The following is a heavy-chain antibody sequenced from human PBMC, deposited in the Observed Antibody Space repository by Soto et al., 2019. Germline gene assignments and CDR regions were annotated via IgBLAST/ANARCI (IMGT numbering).Heavy chain of an antibody. J-gene: IGHJ5*02. D-gene: IGHD6-13*01. CDR3: AKDGGGSSWPHNWFDP. V-gene: IGHV3-23*01. CDR2: ISGSGGST. Sequence: GGSLRLSCAASGFTFSSYAMSSVRQAPGKGLEWVSAISGSGGSTYYADSVKGRFTISRDNSKNTLYLQMNSLRAEDTAVYYCAKDGGGSSWPHNWFDPWGQGTLVTVSS. CDR1: GFTFSSYA.